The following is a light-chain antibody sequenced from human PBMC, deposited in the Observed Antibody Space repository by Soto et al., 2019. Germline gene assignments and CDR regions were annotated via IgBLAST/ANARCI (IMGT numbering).Light chain of an antibody. CDR2: DTS. CDR1: QSVSSSY. V-gene: IGKV3-20*01. CDR3: QRHGAT. J-gene: IGKJ1*01. Sequence: EIVLTQSPGTLSLSPGERATLSCRASQSVSSSYLAWYQQTPGQAPRLLVYDTSYRATGVPDRFSGSGSGTDFTLTISRLEPEDSAAYYCQRHGATFGQGTKVDIK.